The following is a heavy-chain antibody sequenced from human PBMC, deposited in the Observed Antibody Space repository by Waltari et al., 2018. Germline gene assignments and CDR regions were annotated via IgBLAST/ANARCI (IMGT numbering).Heavy chain of an antibody. D-gene: IGHD3-10*01. CDR3: ARGRPSGSGRGFDY. CDR1: GESFSGYY. V-gene: IGHV4-34*01. CDR2: INYSGET. Sequence: QVQLQQWGAGVLKTSETLLLTCAVYGESFSGYYWTWIRQPPGKRPEWIDEINYSGETNDNPSLRSRVKTSIDVSKNQFSLTLTSVIAADTAVYYCARGRPSGSGRGFDYWGRGTLVTVSP. J-gene: IGHJ4*02.